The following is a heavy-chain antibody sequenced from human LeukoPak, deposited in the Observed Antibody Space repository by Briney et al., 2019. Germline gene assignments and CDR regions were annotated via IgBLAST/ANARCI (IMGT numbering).Heavy chain of an antibody. CDR2: INPNSGGT. J-gene: IGHJ5*02. CDR3: ARARSGDCSGGSCQPLEGSDWFDP. V-gene: IGHV1-2*04. D-gene: IGHD2-15*01. Sequence: GASVKVSCKASGYTFTGYYMHWVRQAPGQGLEWMGWINPNSGGTNYAQKFQGWVTMTRDTSISTADMELSRLRSDDTAVYYCARARSGDCSGGSCQPLEGSDWFDPWGQGTLVTVSS. CDR1: GYTFTGYY.